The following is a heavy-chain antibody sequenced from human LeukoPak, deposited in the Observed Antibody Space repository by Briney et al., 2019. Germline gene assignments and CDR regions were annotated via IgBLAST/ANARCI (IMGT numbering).Heavy chain of an antibody. CDR1: GFTFSNYW. CDR3: AKPQEMARPTTPWPY. Sequence: PGGSLRLSCAASGFTFSNYWMHWVRQAPGKGLVWVSRINSDGINTSYADSVKGRFTISRDNAKNTLNLQMNSLRAEDTAVYYCAKPQEMARPTTPWPYWGQGTLVTVSS. J-gene: IGHJ4*02. CDR2: INSDGINT. D-gene: IGHD5-24*01. V-gene: IGHV3-74*01.